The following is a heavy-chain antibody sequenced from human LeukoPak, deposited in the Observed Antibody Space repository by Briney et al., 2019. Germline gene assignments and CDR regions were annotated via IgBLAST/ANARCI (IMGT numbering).Heavy chain of an antibody. Sequence: PSESLSLTCAVYGGSFSGYYWSWIRQPPGKGLEWIGEINHSGSTNYNPSLKSRVTISVDTSKNQFSLKLSSVTAADTAVYYCAGAPRLGGTHQDVFDIGGKGKRVTVSS. V-gene: IGHV4-34*01. CDR3: AGAPRLGGTHQDVFDI. J-gene: IGHJ3*02. CDR1: GGSFSGYY. D-gene: IGHD3-16*01. CDR2: INHSGST.